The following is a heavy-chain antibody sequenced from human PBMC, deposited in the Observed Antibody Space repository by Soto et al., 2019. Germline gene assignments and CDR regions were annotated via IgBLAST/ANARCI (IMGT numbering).Heavy chain of an antibody. J-gene: IGHJ6*02. D-gene: IGHD5-18*01. CDR3: AKETGYSYGFQPNALDV. V-gene: IGHV3-23*01. Sequence: QPGGSLRLSCAGSGFTFSRYAMNWVRQAPGKGPEWVSIISSRGDRTSYAESVKGRFTISRDDSKNTLFLHMNSLGAEDTAVYYCAKETGYSYGFQPNALDVWGQGTTVTVSS. CDR1: GFTFSRYA. CDR2: ISSRGDRT.